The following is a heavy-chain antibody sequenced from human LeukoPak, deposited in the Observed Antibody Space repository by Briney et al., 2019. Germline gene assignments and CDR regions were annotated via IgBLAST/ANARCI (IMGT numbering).Heavy chain of an antibody. D-gene: IGHD3-22*01. CDR1: GFSFSSYA. CDR2: ISSSGGSP. V-gene: IGHV3-23*01. CDR3: ADLGTTYYYDRSTY. J-gene: IGHJ4*02. Sequence: PWGSLRLSCAASGFSFSSYAMSWVRQAPGKGLEWVSGISSSGGSPYYADSVQGRFTISRDNSKNTLFLQMTGLRAEDTAVYYCADLGTTYYYDRSTYWGQGTLVAVSS.